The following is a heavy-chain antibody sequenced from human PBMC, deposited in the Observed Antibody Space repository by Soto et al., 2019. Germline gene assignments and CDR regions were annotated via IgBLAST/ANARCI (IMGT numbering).Heavy chain of an antibody. CDR3: AREPPLYDLPSPNSYGMDV. J-gene: IGHJ6*02. CDR1: GYTFTSYG. CDR2: ISAYNGNT. Sequence: ASVKVSCKASGYTFTSYGISWVRQAPGQGLEWMGWISAYNGNTNYAQKLQGRVTMTTDTSTSTAYMELRSLRSDDTAVYYCAREPPLYDLPSPNSYGMDVWGQGTTVTVSS. V-gene: IGHV1-18*01. D-gene: IGHD3-22*01.